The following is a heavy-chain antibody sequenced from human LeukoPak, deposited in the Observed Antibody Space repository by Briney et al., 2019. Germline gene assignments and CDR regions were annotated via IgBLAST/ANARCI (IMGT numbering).Heavy chain of an antibody. Sequence: PSETLSLTCVVYGGSFSGYYWSWIRQPPGKGLEWIGEINHSGSTNYNPSLKSRVTISVDTSKNQFSLKLSSVTAADTAVYYCARGRRGSGKGFFDYWGQGTLVTVSS. J-gene: IGHJ4*02. D-gene: IGHD3-10*01. CDR1: GGSFSGYY. CDR3: ARGRRGSGKGFFDY. CDR2: INHSGST. V-gene: IGHV4-34*01.